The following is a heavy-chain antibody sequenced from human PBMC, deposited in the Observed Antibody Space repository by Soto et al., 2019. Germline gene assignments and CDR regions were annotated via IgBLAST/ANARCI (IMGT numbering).Heavy chain of an antibody. CDR2: VYSGDSDT. V-gene: IGHV5-51*01. CDR3: ARRGFLDRRETWFDP. Sequence: EVQLVQSGSEVKKPGESLKISCKGSGYSFTSYWIGWVRQMPGQGLEWMGSVYSGDSDTRYSPSFQGQVTMSADKSVNTAYLQWSSLKASDTAMYYCARRGFLDRRETWFDPWGQGTLVTVSS. D-gene: IGHD3-3*01. CDR1: GYSFTSYW. J-gene: IGHJ5*02.